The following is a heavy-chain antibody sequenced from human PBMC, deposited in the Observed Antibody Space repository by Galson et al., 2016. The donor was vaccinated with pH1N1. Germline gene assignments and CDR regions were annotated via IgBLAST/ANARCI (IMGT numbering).Heavy chain of an antibody. J-gene: IGHJ4*02. Sequence: SLRLSCAASGFNFSNYWMQWVRQAPGKGLQWVANINQDGDKKYYVGSVEGRFTISRDNAKNSLYLQMNNLRDEDTAMYSCARRYFDYWGQGALVTVSS. CDR3: ARRYFDY. V-gene: IGHV3-7*01. D-gene: IGHD3-9*01. CDR2: INQDGDKK. CDR1: GFNFSNYW.